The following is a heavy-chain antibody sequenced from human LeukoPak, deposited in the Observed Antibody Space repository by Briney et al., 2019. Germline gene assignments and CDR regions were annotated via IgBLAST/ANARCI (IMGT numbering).Heavy chain of an antibody. J-gene: IGHJ4*02. Sequence: GGSLRPSCAASGFTFDDYAMHWVRQAPGKGLEWVSAISGSGANTYYGDSVRGRFTISRDNSKNTLYLQMNTLRADDTAVYYCATTKPARRYFDYWGQGILVTVSS. D-gene: IGHD5-12*01. CDR3: ATTKPARRYFDY. CDR1: GFTFDDYA. V-gene: IGHV3-23*01. CDR2: ISGSGANT.